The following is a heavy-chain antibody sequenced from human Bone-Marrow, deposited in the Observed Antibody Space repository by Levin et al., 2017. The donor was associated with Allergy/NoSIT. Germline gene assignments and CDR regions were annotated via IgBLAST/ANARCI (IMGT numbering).Heavy chain of an antibody. CDR1: GFTFSSYS. CDR2: ISSSSSYI. Sequence: PGGSLRLSCAASGFTFSSYSMNWVRQAPGKGLEWVSSISSSSSYIYYADSVKGRFTISRDNAKNSLYLQMNSLRAEDTAVYYCARGGGWLKRGFYYYYYGMDVWGQGTTVTVSS. D-gene: IGHD5-12*01. CDR3: ARGGGWLKRGFYYYYYGMDV. J-gene: IGHJ6*02. V-gene: IGHV3-21*01.